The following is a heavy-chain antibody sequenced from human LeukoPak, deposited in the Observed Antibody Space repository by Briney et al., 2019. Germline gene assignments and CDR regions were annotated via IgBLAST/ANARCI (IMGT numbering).Heavy chain of an antibody. CDR1: GSTFSSYS. D-gene: IGHD5-24*01. J-gene: IGHJ4*02. CDR3: ARAPVWGDGYNYFDY. CDR2: ISSSSSYI. Sequence: GGSLRLSCAASGSTFSSYSMNWVRQAPGKGLEWVSSISSSSSYIYYADSMKGRITISRDSAKNSLYLQMNSLRAEDTAVYYCARAPVWGDGYNYFDYWGQGTLVTVSS. V-gene: IGHV3-21*01.